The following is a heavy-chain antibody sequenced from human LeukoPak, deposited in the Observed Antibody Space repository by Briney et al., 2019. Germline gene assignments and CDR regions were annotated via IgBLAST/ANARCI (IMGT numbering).Heavy chain of an antibody. J-gene: IGHJ4*02. CDR3: ARDVYYYDSSGYYPDY. CDR1: GGSISSYY. D-gene: IGHD3-22*01. V-gene: IGHV4-4*07. Sequence: KPSETLSLTCTVSGGSISSYYWSWIRQPAGKGLEWIGRIYTSGSTNYNPSLKSRVTMSVDTSKNQFSLKLRSVTAADTAVYYCARDVYYYDSSGYYPDYWGQGTLVTVSS. CDR2: IYTSGST.